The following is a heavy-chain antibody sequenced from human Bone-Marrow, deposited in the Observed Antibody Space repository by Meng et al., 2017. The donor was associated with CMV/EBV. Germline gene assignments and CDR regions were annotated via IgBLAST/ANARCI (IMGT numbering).Heavy chain of an antibody. D-gene: IGHD3-10*01. J-gene: IGHJ4*02. CDR3: ARAGSLLWFGESLGY. Sequence: GGSLRLSCAASGFTFSSYAMHWVRQAPGKGLEWVAVISYDGSNKYYADSVKGRFTISRDNSKNTLYLQMNSLRAEDTAVYYCARAGSLLWFGESLGYWGQGQLVTFYS. V-gene: IGHV3-30-3*01. CDR2: ISYDGSNK. CDR1: GFTFSSYA.